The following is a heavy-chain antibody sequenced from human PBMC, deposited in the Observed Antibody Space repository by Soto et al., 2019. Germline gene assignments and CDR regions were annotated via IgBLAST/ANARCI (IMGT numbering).Heavy chain of an antibody. J-gene: IGHJ6*03. CDR1: GFTFSSYS. CDR3: ARAESRGYMDV. CDR2: ISSSSSYI. V-gene: IGHV3-21*01. Sequence: GGSLRLSCAASGFTFSSYSMNWVRQAPGKGLEWVSSISSSSSYIYYADSVKGRFTISRDNAKNSLYLQMNSLRAEDTAVYYCARAESRGYMDVWGKGTTVTVSS. D-gene: IGHD6-13*01.